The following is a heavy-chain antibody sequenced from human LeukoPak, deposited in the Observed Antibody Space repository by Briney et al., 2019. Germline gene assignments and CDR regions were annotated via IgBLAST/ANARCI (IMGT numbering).Heavy chain of an antibody. J-gene: IGHJ3*02. CDR3: ARDYSSTSGKHAFDI. CDR2: ISSSSSSL. Sequence: GRSLRLSCAASGFTFISYDMNWVRQAPGKGLEWVSYISSSSSSLYYADSVKGRFTISRDNAKNSLYLQMNSLRAEATALYYCARDYSSTSGKHAFDIWGQGTMVTVSS. V-gene: IGHV3-48*01. D-gene: IGHD6-13*01. CDR1: GFTFISYD.